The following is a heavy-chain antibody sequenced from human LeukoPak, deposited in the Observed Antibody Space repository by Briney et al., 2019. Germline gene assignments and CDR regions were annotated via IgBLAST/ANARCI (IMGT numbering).Heavy chain of an antibody. D-gene: IGHD3-3*01. CDR2: IYYSGST. Sequence: SETLSLTCTVSGGSISSSSYYWGWIRQPPGKGREWIGSIYYSGSTYYNPSLKSRVTISVDTSKNQFSLKLSSVTAADTAVYYCARVSYDFWSGYLHPADYWGQGTLVTVSS. CDR1: GGSISSSSYY. J-gene: IGHJ4*02. CDR3: ARVSYDFWSGYLHPADY. V-gene: IGHV4-39*01.